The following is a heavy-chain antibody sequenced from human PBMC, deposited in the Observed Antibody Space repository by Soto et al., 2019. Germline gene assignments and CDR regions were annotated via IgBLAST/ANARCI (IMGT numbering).Heavy chain of an antibody. Sequence: QVQLVQSGAEVKKPGSSVKVSCKASGGTFSNYAINWVRQAPGQGLEWMGGIIPFFDTTNYAQKFQDRVTISADESSTTAYMELSSLRSEDTAVYYCASAPPNSGSFDCWGQGTLVTVSS. CDR1: GGTFSNYA. CDR3: ASAPPNSGSFDC. CDR2: IIPFFDTT. J-gene: IGHJ4*02. V-gene: IGHV1-69*12. D-gene: IGHD6-19*01.